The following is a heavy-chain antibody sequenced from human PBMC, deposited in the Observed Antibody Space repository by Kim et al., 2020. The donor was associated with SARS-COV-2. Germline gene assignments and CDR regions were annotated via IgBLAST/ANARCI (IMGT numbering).Heavy chain of an antibody. CDR3: ARWTTTFDY. J-gene: IGHJ4*02. Sequence: SETLSLTCTVSGGSISSYYWSWIRQPPGKGLEWIGYIYYSGSTNYNPFLKSRVTISVDTSKNQFSLKLSSVTAADTAVYYCARWTTTFDYWGQGTLVTVS. CDR2: IYYSGST. V-gene: IGHV4-59*13. CDR1: GGSISSYY. D-gene: IGHD4-17*01.